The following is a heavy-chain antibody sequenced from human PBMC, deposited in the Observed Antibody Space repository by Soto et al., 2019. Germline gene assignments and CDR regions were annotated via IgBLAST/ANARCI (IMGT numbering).Heavy chain of an antibody. V-gene: IGHV1-2*04. CDR2: INPNTGDT. Sequence: ASVKVSCKASGYTFIGYYLHWVRQAPGQGLEWMGWINPNTGDTNYGQKFQGWVTMTRDTSISTAYMEVSRLKSDDTAVYYCARAGMAMAGTPFDYWGQGALVTVSS. CDR1: GYTFIGYY. D-gene: IGHD6-19*01. CDR3: ARAGMAMAGTPFDY. J-gene: IGHJ4*02.